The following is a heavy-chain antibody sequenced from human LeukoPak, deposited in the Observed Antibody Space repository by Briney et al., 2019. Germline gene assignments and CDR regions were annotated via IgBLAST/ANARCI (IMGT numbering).Heavy chain of an antibody. V-gene: IGHV3-15*01. CDR3: TTGTDYHDSSGYWN. J-gene: IGHJ4*02. CDR1: GFTFRNAW. CDR2: IKSKAEGGTT. D-gene: IGHD3-22*01. Sequence: GGSLRLSCAASGFTFRNAWMTWVRQAPGKGLEWVGRIKSKAEGGTTDHAAPVKGRFTISRDDSKNTLYLQMNSLKTEDTAVYYCTTGTDYHDSSGYWNWGQGTLVTVSS.